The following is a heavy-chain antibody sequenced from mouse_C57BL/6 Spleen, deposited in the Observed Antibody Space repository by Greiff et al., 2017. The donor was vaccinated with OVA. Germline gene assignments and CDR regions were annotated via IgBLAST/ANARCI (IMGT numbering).Heavy chain of an antibody. V-gene: IGHV1-69*01. CDR2: IDPSDSYT. CDR3: ARGDTTVALDW. J-gene: IGHJ2*01. D-gene: IGHD1-1*01. Sequence: VQLQQPGAELVMPGASVKLSCKASGYTFTSYWMHWVKQRPGQGLEWIGEIDPSDSYTNYNQKFKGKATLTVDKSSSTAYMQLSSLTSEDSAVYYCARGDTTVALDWWGQGTTLTVSS. CDR1: GYTFTSYW.